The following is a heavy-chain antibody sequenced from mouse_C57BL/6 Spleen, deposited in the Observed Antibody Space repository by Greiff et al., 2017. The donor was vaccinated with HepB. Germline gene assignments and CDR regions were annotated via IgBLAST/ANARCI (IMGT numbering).Heavy chain of an antibody. V-gene: IGHV1-22*01. CDR3: ARRSMVTTRAMDY. Sequence: VQLKESGPELVKPGASVKMSCKASGYTFTDYNMHWVKQSHGKSLEWIGYINPNNGGTSYNQKFKGKATLTVNKSSSTAYMELRSLTSEDSAVYYCARRSMVTTRAMDYWGQGTSVTVSS. CDR1: GYTFTDYN. D-gene: IGHD2-2*01. CDR2: INPNNGGT. J-gene: IGHJ4*01.